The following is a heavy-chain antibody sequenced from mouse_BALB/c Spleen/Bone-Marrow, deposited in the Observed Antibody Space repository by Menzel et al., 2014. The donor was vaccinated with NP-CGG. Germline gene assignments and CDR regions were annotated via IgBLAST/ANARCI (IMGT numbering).Heavy chain of an antibody. D-gene: IGHD2-4*01. CDR1: GFTFSDYP. Sequence: EVKLMESGGGLVKPGGSLKLSCAASGFTFSDYPMSWVRQTPEERLEWVASISSGGTTYYLDSVKGRFTISRDNARNTLYLQMSSLRSEDTAMYYCAMITTFTYWGQGTLVSVSA. J-gene: IGHJ3*01. CDR2: ISSGGTT. V-gene: IGHV5-6-5*01. CDR3: AMITTFTY.